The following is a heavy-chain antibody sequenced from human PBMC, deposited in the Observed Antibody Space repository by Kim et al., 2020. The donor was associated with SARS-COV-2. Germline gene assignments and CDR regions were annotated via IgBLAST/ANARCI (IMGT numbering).Heavy chain of an antibody. D-gene: IGHD3-3*01. J-gene: IGHJ3*02. CDR1: GFTVSSNY. Sequence: GGSLRLSCAASGFTVSSNYMSWVRQAPGKGLEWVSVIYSGGSTYYADSVKGRFTISRDNSKNTLYLQMNSLRAEDTAVYYCAREGVARRGDAFDIWGQGTMVTVSS. V-gene: IGHV3-53*01. CDR2: IYSGGST. CDR3: AREGVARRGDAFDI.